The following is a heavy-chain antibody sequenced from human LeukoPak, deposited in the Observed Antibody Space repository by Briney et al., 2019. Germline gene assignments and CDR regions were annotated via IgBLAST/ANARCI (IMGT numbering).Heavy chain of an antibody. Sequence: PSQTLSLTCTVSVGSISSTSYYWGWIRQPPGKGLEWIGSIYYSGYSGSESTYYNPSLKSRVTISVDTSKNQFSLKLSSVIATDTAVYYCARRWTYIQLWSWGQGTLVTVSS. V-gene: IGHV4-39*01. J-gene: IGHJ5*02. CDR3: ARRWTYIQLWS. D-gene: IGHD5-18*01. CDR2: IYYSGYSGSEST. CDR1: VGSISSTSYY.